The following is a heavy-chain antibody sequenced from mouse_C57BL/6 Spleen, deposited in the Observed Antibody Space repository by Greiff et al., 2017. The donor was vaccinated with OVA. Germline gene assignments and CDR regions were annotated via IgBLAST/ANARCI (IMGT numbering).Heavy chain of an antibody. D-gene: IGHD4-1*01. Sequence: EVKVVESGGGLVKPGGSLKLSCAASGFTFSSYAMSWVRQTPEKRLEWVATISDGGSYTYYPDNVKGRFTISRDNAKNNLYLQMSHLKSEDTAMYYCARSLTGTFAYWGQGTLVTVSA. CDR1: GFTFSSYA. V-gene: IGHV5-4*03. J-gene: IGHJ3*01. CDR3: ARSLTGTFAY. CDR2: ISDGGSYT.